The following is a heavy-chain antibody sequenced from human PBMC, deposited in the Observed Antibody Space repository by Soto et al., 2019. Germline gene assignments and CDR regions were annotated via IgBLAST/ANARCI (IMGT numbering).Heavy chain of an antibody. CDR1: RGTFSSYA. V-gene: IGHV1-69*13. Sequence: SVKVSCKASRGTFSSYAISWVRQAPGQGLEWMGGIIPIFGTANYAQKFQGRVTITADESTSTAYMELSSLRSEDTAVYYCAIPSPGIAAAGSYYGMDVWGQGTTVTVSS. CDR2: IIPIFGTA. J-gene: IGHJ6*02. D-gene: IGHD6-13*01. CDR3: AIPSPGIAAAGSYYGMDV.